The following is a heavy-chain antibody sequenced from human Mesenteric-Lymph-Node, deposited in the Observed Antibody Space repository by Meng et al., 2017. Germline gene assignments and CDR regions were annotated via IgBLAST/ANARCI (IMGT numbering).Heavy chain of an antibody. Sequence: GGSLRLSCAVSGFTFNNYAMTWVRQAPGTGLEWVSSISSNAITVVYADSVKGRFTISRDNSENTLYLQMNGLRAEDTAVYYCARGARRTLGMDDWGQGSTVTVSS. CDR3: ARGARRTLGMDD. V-gene: IGHV3-23*01. CDR1: GFTFNNYA. J-gene: IGHJ6*02. D-gene: IGHD1-7*01. CDR2: ISSNAITV.